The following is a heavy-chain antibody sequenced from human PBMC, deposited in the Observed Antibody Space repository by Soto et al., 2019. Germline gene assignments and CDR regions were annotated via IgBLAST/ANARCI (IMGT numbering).Heavy chain of an antibody. CDR2: IIPIFGTA. Sequence: ASVKVSCKASGGTFSSYAISWVRQAPGQGLEWMGGIIPIFGTANYAQKFQGRVTITADESTSTAYMELSSLRSEDTAVYYCARSPPLMVRGVITHYYYYGMDVWGQGTTVTVSS. J-gene: IGHJ6*02. V-gene: IGHV1-69*13. D-gene: IGHD3-10*01. CDR3: ARSPPLMVRGVITHYYYYGMDV. CDR1: GGTFSSYA.